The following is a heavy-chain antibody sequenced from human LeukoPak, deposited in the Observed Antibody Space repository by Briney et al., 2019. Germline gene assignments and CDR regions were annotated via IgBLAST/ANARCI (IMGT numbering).Heavy chain of an antibody. CDR2: IWYDGSNK. Sequence: GRSLRLSXAASGFTFSTYGMHWVRQAPGKGLEWVAVIWYDGSNKYHADSVKGRFAISRDNSKNTLYLQMNSQRAEDTAVYYCAKGDSGSYGALDIWGQRTMVTVSS. J-gene: IGHJ3*02. D-gene: IGHD1-26*01. V-gene: IGHV3-33*06. CDR3: AKGDSGSYGALDI. CDR1: GFTFSTYG.